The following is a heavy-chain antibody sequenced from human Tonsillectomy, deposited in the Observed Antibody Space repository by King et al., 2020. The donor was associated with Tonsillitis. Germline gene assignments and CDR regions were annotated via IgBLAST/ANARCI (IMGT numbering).Heavy chain of an antibody. CDR1: GFTFSTYW. V-gene: IGHV3-7*01. D-gene: IGHD3-22*01. CDR2: IKQDGSEK. J-gene: IGHJ6*02. CDR3: ARTGRVVISKTNYYYYGMDV. Sequence: VQLVESGGGLVQPGGSLRLSCAASGFTFSTYWMSWVRQAPGKGLEWVANIKQDGSEKYYVDSVKGRLTISRDNAKNSLYLQMNSLRAEDTAVYYCARTGRVVISKTNYYYYGMDVWGQGTTVTVSS.